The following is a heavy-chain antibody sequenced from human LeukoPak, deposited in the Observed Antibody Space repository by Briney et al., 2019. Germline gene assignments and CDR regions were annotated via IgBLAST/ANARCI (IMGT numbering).Heavy chain of an antibody. CDR1: GDSFSRTNYF. CDR2: VYHNGST. V-gene: IGHV4-39*01. CDR3: ARHLWDYTYYYMDV. D-gene: IGHD7-27*01. Sequence: PSETLSLTCTVSGDSFSRTNYFWGWIRQSPMKGLEWIGSVYHNGSTYFIPSLRSRATISLDTSKNQFSLKVRSVTAADTAVYYCARHLWDYTYYYMDVWGKGTTVTVSS. J-gene: IGHJ6*03.